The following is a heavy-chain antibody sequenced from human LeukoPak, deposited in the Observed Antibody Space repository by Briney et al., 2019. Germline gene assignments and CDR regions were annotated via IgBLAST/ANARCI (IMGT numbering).Heavy chain of an antibody. CDR2: IYHSGST. Sequence: PSETLSLTCTVSGYSISSGYYWGWIRQPPGKGLEWIGSIYHSGSTYYNPSLKSRVTISADTSKNQFSLKLTSVTAADTAVYYCARIRQLAIFDYWGQGTLVTVSS. CDR1: GYSISSGYY. CDR3: ARIRQLAIFDY. V-gene: IGHV4-38-2*02. D-gene: IGHD6-13*01. J-gene: IGHJ4*02.